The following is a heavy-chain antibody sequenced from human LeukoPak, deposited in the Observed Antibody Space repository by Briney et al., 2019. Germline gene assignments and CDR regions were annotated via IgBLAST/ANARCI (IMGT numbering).Heavy chain of an antibody. CDR2: ISAYNGNT. D-gene: IGHD3-10*01. CDR1: GYTFTSYG. J-gene: IGHJ4*02. V-gene: IGHV1-18*01. CDR3: ARDLIFMVRGVSLDY. Sequence: ASVKVSCKASGYTFTSYGISWVRQAPGQGLEWMGWISAYNGNTNYAQKLQGRVTMTTDTSTSTAYMELRSLRSDDTAVYYCARDLIFMVRGVSLDYWGQGTLVTVSS.